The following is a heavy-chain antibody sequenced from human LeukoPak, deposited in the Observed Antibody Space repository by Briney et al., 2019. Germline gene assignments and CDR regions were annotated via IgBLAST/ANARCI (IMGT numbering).Heavy chain of an antibody. CDR3: ARPNPYYNSVMAV. J-gene: IGHJ6*04. CDR2: ISPNGGGT. D-gene: IGHD1-14*01. Sequence: GASVKVSCKASGYTFTGYYIHWVRQAPGQGLEWMGWISPNGGGTSYARKFQGRVTMTRDTSISTAFMELRRLGSDDTGMYYCARPNPYYNSVMAVWGKGTPVTVP. CDR1: GYTFTGYY. V-gene: IGHV1-2*02.